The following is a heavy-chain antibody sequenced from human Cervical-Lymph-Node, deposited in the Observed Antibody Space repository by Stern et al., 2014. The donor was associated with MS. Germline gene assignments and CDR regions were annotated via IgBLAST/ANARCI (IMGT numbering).Heavy chain of an antibody. J-gene: IGHJ6*02. CDR3: AKDISSGRWEAQYYYGMDV. CDR2: ISWNSGSM. CDR1: RFNFDDYA. Sequence: VQSGRSLRLSCAGSRFNFDDYAMQWVRQAPGRGLEWVSSISWNSGSMEYADSGKGRFTISRDNAKNSLYLQMDSLRVEDTAIYYCAKDISSGRWEAQYYYGMDVWGQGTTVTVSS. V-gene: IGHV3-9*01. D-gene: IGHD6-19*01.